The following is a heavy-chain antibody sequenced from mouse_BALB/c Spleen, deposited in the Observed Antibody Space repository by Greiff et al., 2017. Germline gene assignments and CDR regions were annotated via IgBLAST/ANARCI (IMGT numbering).Heavy chain of an antibody. CDR2: ISSGSSTI. CDR1: GFTFSSFG. Sequence: VKLMESGGGLVQPGGSRKLSCAASGFTFSSFGMHWVRQAPEKGLEWVAYISSGSSTIYYADTVKGRFTISRDNPKNTLFLQMTSLRSEDTAMYYCARSAYYRYDYAMDYWGQGASGTVSS. V-gene: IGHV5-17*02. J-gene: IGHJ4*01. D-gene: IGHD2-14*01. CDR3: ARSAYYRYDYAMDY.